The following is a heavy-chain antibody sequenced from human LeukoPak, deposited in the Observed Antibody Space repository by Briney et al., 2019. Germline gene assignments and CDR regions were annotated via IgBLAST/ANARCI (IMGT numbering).Heavy chain of an antibody. D-gene: IGHD5-12*01. CDR3: ARMGGYSGYATH. CDR2: IYSSGSA. V-gene: IGHV4-59*08. Sequence: SETLSLTCTVSGGSISPYYWSWIRQPPGKGLEWIGYIYSSGSANYNPSLKSQVTISVDTSKNQFSLKLSSVTAADTAVYYCARMGGYSGYATHWGQGTLVTVSS. CDR1: GGSISPYY. J-gene: IGHJ4*02.